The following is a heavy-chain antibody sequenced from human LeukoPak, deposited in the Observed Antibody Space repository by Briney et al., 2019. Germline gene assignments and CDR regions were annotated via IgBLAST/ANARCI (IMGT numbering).Heavy chain of an antibody. CDR1: GFTVSSNY. J-gene: IGHJ3*02. CDR2: IYSGGST. D-gene: IGHD1-26*01. CDR3: ARDLEDSGSSVAFDI. V-gene: IGHV3-53*01. Sequence: PGGSLRLSCAASGFTVSSNYMSWVRQAPGKGLEWVSVIYSGGSTYYADSVKGRFTISRDNSKNTLYLQMNSLRAEDTAVYYCARDLEDSGSSVAFDIWGQGTMVTVSS.